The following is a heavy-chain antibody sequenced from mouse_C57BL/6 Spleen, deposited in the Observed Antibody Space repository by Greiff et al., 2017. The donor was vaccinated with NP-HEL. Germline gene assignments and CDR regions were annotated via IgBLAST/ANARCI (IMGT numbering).Heavy chain of an antibody. CDR1: GFTFTDYY. D-gene: IGHD3-3*01. CDR3: ARGPRDYYFDY. CDR2: IRNKANGYTT. V-gene: IGHV7-3*01. Sequence: EVHLVESGGGLVQPGGSLSLSCAASGFTFTDYYMSWVRQPPGKALEWLGFIRNKANGYTTEYSASVKGLFTISRENSQSILYLQMNALRAEDSATYYCARGPRDYYFDYWGQGTTLTVSS. J-gene: IGHJ2*01.